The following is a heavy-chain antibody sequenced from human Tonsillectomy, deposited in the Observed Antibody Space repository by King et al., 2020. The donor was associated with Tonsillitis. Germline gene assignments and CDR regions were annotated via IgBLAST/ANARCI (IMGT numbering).Heavy chain of an antibody. Sequence: QVQLVESGGGVVQPGRSLRLSCAASGFTFSSHDMHWVRQAPGKGLEWVAVISYDGSNKYYADSVKGRFTISRDNYKNTLYLQMNSLRAEDTAVYYCARDVAQRTGGVFAFDPWGQGTLVTVST. CDR2: ISYDGSNK. CDR1: GFTFSSHD. CDR3: ARDVAQRTGGVFAFDP. D-gene: IGHD2-8*02. J-gene: IGHJ5*02. V-gene: IGHV3-30-3*01.